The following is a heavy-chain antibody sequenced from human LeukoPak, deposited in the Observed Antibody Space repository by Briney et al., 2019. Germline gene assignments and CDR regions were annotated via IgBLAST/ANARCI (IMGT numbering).Heavy chain of an antibody. V-gene: IGHV3-23*01. CDR2: ISERGGST. J-gene: IGHJ6*03. Sequence: GGSLRLSCVVSGISLSNYGMTWVRQAPGKGLEWVSYISERGGSTTYADSVKGRFTISRDNSKNTLYLQMNSLRAEDTAVYYCAKLWGQSPYYYYMDVWGKGTTVTVSS. CDR1: GISLSNYG. D-gene: IGHD3-16*01. CDR3: AKLWGQSPYYYYMDV.